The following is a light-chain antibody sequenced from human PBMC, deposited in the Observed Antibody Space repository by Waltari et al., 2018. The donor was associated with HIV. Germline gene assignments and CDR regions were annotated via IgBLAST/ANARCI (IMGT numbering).Light chain of an antibody. CDR2: DVT. Sequence: QSALTQHASVSGSPGQSITISCPGTRSDLGAYTLVSWYPQHPGTAPQLMIFDVTKRPSGVSDRFSGSRSGNTASLTISGLQAEDEGDYHCCSYTGTGIVFGGGTKLTVL. J-gene: IGLJ2*01. V-gene: IGLV2-23*02. CDR1: RSDLGAYTL. CDR3: CSYTGTGIV.